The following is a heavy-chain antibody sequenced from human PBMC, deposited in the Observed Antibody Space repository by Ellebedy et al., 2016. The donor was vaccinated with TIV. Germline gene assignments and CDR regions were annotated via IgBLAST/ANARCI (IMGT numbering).Heavy chain of an antibody. Sequence: PGGSLRLSCAASGFTFSNYAMAWVRQAPGKGLEWVSAIGPRSDYKFYADSVKGRFTISRDNSKNTLYLQMNSLRAEDTAVYYCAREEEMATMDAFDIWGQGTMVTVSS. J-gene: IGHJ3*02. V-gene: IGHV3-23*01. CDR2: IGPRSDYK. D-gene: IGHD5-24*01. CDR1: GFTFSNYA. CDR3: AREEEMATMDAFDI.